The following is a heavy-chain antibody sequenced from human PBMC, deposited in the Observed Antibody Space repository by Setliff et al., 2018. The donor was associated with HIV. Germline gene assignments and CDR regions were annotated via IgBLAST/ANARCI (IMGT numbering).Heavy chain of an antibody. Sequence: PGGSLRLSCAASGFTFSAHQMSWVRQPPGKGLEWIAEVHPSGSINYNSSLKSRVAISVDTSNNQFSLTMTSVTAADTAVYYCARGRDWAKTGDFWGQGALVTVSS. V-gene: IGHV4-34*01. CDR3: ARGRDWAKTGDF. CDR1: GFTFSAHQ. D-gene: IGHD3-9*01. J-gene: IGHJ4*02. CDR2: VHPSGSI.